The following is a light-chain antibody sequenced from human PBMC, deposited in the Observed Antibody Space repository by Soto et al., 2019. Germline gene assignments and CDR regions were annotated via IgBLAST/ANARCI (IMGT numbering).Light chain of an antibody. J-gene: IGLJ2*01. CDR1: SSDIGSNY. V-gene: IGLV1-47*01. CDR3: AAWDDSLTGVL. CDR2: KNN. Sequence: QSVLTQPPSASRTPGQRVTISCSGSSSDIGSNYVYWNQQLAGSAPKLLMYKNNERPTGVPDRFSGSKYGTSASLAISGLRSEDEAAYYCAAWDDSLTGVLFGGGTKLTVL.